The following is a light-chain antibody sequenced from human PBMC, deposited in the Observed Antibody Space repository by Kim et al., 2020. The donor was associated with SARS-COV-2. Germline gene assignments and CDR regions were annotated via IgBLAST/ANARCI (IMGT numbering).Light chain of an antibody. J-gene: IGLJ3*02. CDR3: QAWDSSPNWV. V-gene: IGLV3-1*01. CDR2: QDS. CDR1: KLVDKY. Sequence: VSPGQTARITCSGDKLVDKYACWYQQKPGQSPVLVIYQDSKRPSGIPERFSGSNSGNTATLTISGTQAMDEADYYCQAWDSSPNWVFGGGTQLTVL.